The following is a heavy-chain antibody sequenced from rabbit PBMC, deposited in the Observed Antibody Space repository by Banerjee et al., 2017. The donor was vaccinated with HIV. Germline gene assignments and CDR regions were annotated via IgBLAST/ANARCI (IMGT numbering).Heavy chain of an antibody. CDR1: GFTISNNYW. Sequence: QEQLVESGGGLVQPGGSLKLSCKASGFTISNNYWMCWVRQVPEKGLEWIGCIFTGDSTTYFASWVNGRFTISSHNAQNTLYLQMNSLTAADTATYFCARGVYVGYGVYGYATHGMDLWGPGTLVTVS. CDR3: ARGVYVGYGVYGYATHGMDL. D-gene: IGHD6-1*01. J-gene: IGHJ6*01. CDR2: IFTGDSTT. V-gene: IGHV1S47*01.